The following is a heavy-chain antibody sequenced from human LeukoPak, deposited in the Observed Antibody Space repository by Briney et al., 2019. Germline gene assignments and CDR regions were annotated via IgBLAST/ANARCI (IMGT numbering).Heavy chain of an antibody. J-gene: IGHJ5*02. D-gene: IGHD2-15*01. V-gene: IGHV4-59*01. Sequence: SETLSLTCSVSGGSISSYYWSWIRQPPGKGLEWIGYMYYSGSTNYNPSLKSRVTMSVDTSKNQFSLKLNSVAAADTAVYYCASLSEYCSAGSCYLGWFDPWGQGTLVTVSS. CDR3: ASLSEYCSAGSCYLGWFDP. CDR2: MYYSGST. CDR1: GGSISSYY.